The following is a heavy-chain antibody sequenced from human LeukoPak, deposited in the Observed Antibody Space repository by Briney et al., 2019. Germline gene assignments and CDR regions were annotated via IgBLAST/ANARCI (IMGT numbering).Heavy chain of an antibody. CDR2: INPNTGGT. CDR1: GYTFTGYY. CDR3: GRGNKSFDP. V-gene: IGHV1-2*02. J-gene: IGHJ5*02. Sequence: ASVKVSCKASGYTFTGYYVHWVRQAPGQGLEWMGWINPNTGGTNYAQKFQGRVTMTKGTSTNAAYMELNKLTSDDTAVYYCGRGNKSFDPWGQGTLVTVSS.